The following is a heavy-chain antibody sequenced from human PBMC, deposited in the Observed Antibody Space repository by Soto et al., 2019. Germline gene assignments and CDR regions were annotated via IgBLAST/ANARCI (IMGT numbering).Heavy chain of an antibody. CDR1: GFTFSSYA. CDR3: ARDSYGSGSYYPDNYYYYGMDV. Sequence: GGSLRLSCAASGFTFSSYAMHWVRQAPGKGLEWVAVIAYDGSNKYYADSVKGRFTISRDNSKNTLYLQMNSLRAEDTAVYYCARDSYGSGSYYPDNYYYYGMDVWGQGTTVTVSS. D-gene: IGHD3-10*01. J-gene: IGHJ6*02. CDR2: IAYDGSNK. V-gene: IGHV3-30-3*01.